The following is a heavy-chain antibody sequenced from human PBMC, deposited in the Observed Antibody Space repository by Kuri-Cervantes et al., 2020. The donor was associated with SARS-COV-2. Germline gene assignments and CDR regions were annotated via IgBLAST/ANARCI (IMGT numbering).Heavy chain of an antibody. J-gene: IGHJ6*03. CDR1: GGSISSSSYY. CDR2: IYTSGST. Sequence: SETLSLTCTVSGGSISSSSYYWGWIRQPPGKGLEWIGRIYTSGSTNYNPSLKSRVTMSVDTSKNQFSLKLSSVTAADTAVYYCARCMSGPGPYYMDVWGKGTTVTVSS. CDR3: ARCMSGPGPYYMDV. D-gene: IGHD3-3*01. V-gene: IGHV4-61*05.